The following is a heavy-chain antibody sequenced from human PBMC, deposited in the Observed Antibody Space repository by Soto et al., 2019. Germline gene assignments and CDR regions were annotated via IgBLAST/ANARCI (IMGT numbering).Heavy chain of an antibody. J-gene: IGHJ5*02. D-gene: IGHD1-26*01. CDR1: GYNFRDYY. V-gene: IGHV1-2*02. CDR2: IIPNNGDT. CDR3: ARSGDRRNSPAWIDP. Sequence: QVQLVQSGAEVKKPGASVKVSCRASGYNFRDYYLHWVRQAPGAGLEWMGSIIPNNGDTHYAQRFQGRITVTKDTSLDTSYREIDGLTLDETARYFFARSGDRRNSPAWIDPLGQGALVTVSS.